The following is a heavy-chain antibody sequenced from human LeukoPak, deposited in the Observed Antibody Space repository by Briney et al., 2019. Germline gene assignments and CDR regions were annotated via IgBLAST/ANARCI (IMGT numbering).Heavy chain of an antibody. CDR1: GFTFDDYA. CDR2: ISWNSGSI. V-gene: IGHV3-9*01. J-gene: IGHJ3*02. D-gene: IGHD4-17*01. Sequence: GGSLRLSCAASGFTFDDYAMHWVRQAPGKGLEWVSGISWNSGSIGYADSVKGRFTISRDNAKNSLYLQMNSLRAEDTAVYYCARRGAVTYAFDIWGQGTMVTVSS. CDR3: ARRGAVTYAFDI.